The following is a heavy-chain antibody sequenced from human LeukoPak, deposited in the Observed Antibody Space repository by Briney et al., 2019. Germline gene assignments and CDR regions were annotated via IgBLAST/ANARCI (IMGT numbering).Heavy chain of an antibody. Sequence: GGSLRLSRAASGFTFSSYWMHWVRQVPGKGLVWVARVNTDGRSTSYGESLKGRFTISRDNARNTLYLQMNSLRAEDTAVYYCTRDVWGDRDGFFECWGQGTLVTVSS. CDR2: VNTDGRST. J-gene: IGHJ4*02. CDR3: TRDVWGDRDGFFEC. D-gene: IGHD5-24*01. V-gene: IGHV3-74*01. CDR1: GFTFSSYW.